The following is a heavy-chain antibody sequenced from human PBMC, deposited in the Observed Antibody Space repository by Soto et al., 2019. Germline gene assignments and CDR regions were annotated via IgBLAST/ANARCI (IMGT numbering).Heavy chain of an antibody. CDR3: ARDVDDVVVVAATGQAA. D-gene: IGHD2-15*01. CDR2: ISSSSSTI. V-gene: IGHV3-48*02. Sequence: GGSLRLSCAASGFTFSSYSMNWVRQAPGKGLEWVSYISSSSSTIYYADSVKGRLTISRDNARNSLYLQMNSLRDEDTAVYYCARDVDDVVVVAATGQAAWGQGTLVTVSS. J-gene: IGHJ5*02. CDR1: GFTFSSYS.